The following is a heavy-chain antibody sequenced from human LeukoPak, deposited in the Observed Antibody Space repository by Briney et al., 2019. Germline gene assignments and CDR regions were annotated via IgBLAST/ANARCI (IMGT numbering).Heavy chain of an antibody. CDR3: AKDPPSSWTFDH. J-gene: IGHJ4*02. Sequence: GGSLRLSCAASGFTLTASAMHWVRQAPGKGLEWVALISSRGNEIVHTNSVKGRFTISRDTSKDTLYLQMNDLRADDTAVYYCAKDPPSSWTFDHWGQGILVTVSS. D-gene: IGHD3/OR15-3a*01. V-gene: IGHV3-30*18. CDR1: GFTLTASA. CDR2: ISSRGNEI.